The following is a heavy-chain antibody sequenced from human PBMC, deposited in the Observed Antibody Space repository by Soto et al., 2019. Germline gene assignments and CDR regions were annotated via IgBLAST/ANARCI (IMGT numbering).Heavy chain of an antibody. CDR1: GGTFGSQG. Sequence: SVKVSCKASGGTFGSQGIALVGQAPGQGLEWMGGFIAMLGTPTYAKKVQGRATITADESLTSSYLELRSLRSEDTAVYYCATALHGYNAFDYWGQGTPVTVSS. D-gene: IGHD5-12*01. CDR3: ATALHGYNAFDY. CDR2: FIAMLGTP. J-gene: IGHJ4*02. V-gene: IGHV1-69*13.